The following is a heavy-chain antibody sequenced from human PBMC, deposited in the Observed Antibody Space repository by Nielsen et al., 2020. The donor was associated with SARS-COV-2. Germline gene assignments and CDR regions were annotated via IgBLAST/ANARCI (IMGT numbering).Heavy chain of an antibody. D-gene: IGHD4-23*01. Sequence: GESLKISCAASGFTVSSNYMSWVRQAPGKGLEWVSVIYSGGSTYYADSVKGRFTISRDNSKNTLYLQMNSLRAKDTAVYYCARDSYGGNGYFDYWGQGTPVTVSS. CDR2: IYSGGST. CDR3: ARDSYGGNGYFDY. CDR1: GFTVSSNY. V-gene: IGHV3-53*01. J-gene: IGHJ4*02.